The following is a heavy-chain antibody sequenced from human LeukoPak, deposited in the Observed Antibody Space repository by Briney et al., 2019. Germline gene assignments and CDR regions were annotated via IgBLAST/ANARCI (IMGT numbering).Heavy chain of an antibody. CDR3: ARGPDYYDSSQYFDY. CDR2: ISGSGGST. D-gene: IGHD3-22*01. CDR1: GFTFSSYA. J-gene: IGHJ4*02. Sequence: PGGSLRLSCAASGFTFSSYAMSWVRQAPGKGLEWVSAISGSGGSTYYADSVKGRFTISRDNSKNTLYLQMNSLRPEDTAVYNCARGPDYYDSSQYFDYWGQGTLVTVSS. V-gene: IGHV3-23*01.